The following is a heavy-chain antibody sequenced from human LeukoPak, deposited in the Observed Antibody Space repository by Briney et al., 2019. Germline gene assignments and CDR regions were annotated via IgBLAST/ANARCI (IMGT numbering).Heavy chain of an antibody. D-gene: IGHD2-2*01. V-gene: IGHV1-8*02. J-gene: IGHJ5*02. CDR3: ARGPSRPWFDP. Sequence: GASVKVSCKASGGTFSSYAINWVRQATGQGLEWMGWMNPNSGNTGYAQKFQGRVTMTRNTSISTAYMEVSSQRSEDTAVYYCARGPSRPWFDPWGQGTLVTVSS. CDR2: MNPNSGNT. CDR1: GGTFSSYA.